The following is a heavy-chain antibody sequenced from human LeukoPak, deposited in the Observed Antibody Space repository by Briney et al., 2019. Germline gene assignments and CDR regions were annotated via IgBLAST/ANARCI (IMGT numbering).Heavy chain of an antibody. Sequence: GRSLRLSCAASGFTFSSYGMHWVRQAPGKGLEWVAVISYDGSNKYYADSVKGRFTISRDNSKNTLYLQMNSLRAEDTAVYYCARLLPSFPDYWGQGTLVTVSS. CDR2: ISYDGSNK. CDR1: GFTFSSYG. J-gene: IGHJ4*02. CDR3: ARLLPSFPDY. D-gene: IGHD1-26*01. V-gene: IGHV3-30*03.